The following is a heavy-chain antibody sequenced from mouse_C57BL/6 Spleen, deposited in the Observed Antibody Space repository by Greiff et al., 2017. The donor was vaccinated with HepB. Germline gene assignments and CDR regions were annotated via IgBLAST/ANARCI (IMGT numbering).Heavy chain of an antibody. Sequence: QVQLKESGAELVRPGTSVKVSCKASGYAFTNYLIEWVKQRPGQGLEWIGVINPGSGGTNYNEKFKGKATLTADKSSSTAYMQLSSLTSEDSAVYFCARSRGSFEAFAYWGQGTLVTVSA. J-gene: IGHJ3*01. D-gene: IGHD1-1*01. V-gene: IGHV1-54*01. CDR2: INPGSGGT. CDR3: ARSRGSFEAFAY. CDR1: GYAFTNYL.